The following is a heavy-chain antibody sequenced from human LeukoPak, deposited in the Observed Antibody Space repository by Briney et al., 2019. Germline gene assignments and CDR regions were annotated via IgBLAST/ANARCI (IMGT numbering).Heavy chain of an antibody. Sequence: GGSLRLSCVVSGISLSNYAMTWVRQSPGKGLEWVSSFSGTATTHHADSVQGRFTISRDNSKNTVFLQMNSLRAEDTAVYYCAKSYRAYDSSGNYYFFDSWGQGTLVTVSS. CDR3: AKSYRAYDSSGNYYFFDS. CDR2: FSGTATT. J-gene: IGHJ4*02. V-gene: IGHV3-23*01. D-gene: IGHD3-22*01. CDR1: GISLSNYA.